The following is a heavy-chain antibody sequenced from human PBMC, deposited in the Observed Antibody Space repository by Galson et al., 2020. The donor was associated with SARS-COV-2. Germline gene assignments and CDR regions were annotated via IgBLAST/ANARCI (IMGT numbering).Heavy chain of an antibody. V-gene: IGHV1-18*01. Sequence: KSTRMNSSHIHKTRILTSARKNHGQGLEWMGWISAYNGNTNYAQKLQGRVTMTTDTSTSTAYMELRSLRSDDTAVYYCARTPSIAAAVSFDYWGKGTLVTFSS. D-gene: IGHD6-13*01. CDR1: SHIHKTRI. CDR2: ISAYNGNT. J-gene: IGHJ4*02. CDR3: ARTPSIAAAVSFDY.